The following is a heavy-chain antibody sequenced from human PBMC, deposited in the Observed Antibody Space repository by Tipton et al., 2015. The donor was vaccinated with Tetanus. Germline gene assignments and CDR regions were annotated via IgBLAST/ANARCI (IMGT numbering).Heavy chain of an antibody. CDR1: GGSFHSLS. V-gene: IGHV1-69*06. J-gene: IGHJ4*02. CDR3: ATGEGSGHTLGY. D-gene: IGHD2-15*01. Sequence: QSGAEVKRPGSSMRVSCKASGGSFHSLSINWVRQAPGQGLEWMGGIIPVFGAGNYAQKFQGRVTITADKSTSTAYMELSSLRSEDTAVYYCATGEGSGHTLGYWGQGTLVTVSS. CDR2: IIPVFGAG.